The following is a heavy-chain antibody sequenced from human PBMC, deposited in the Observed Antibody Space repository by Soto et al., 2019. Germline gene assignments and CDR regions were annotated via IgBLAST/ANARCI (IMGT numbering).Heavy chain of an antibody. CDR2: IFPLTDIP. Sequence: QVQRVQSGPEVKKPGSSGKVSCKASGGTFRNYPINWVRQAPGQGLEWMGSIFPLTDIPDYAPNFQARLMISADNSTSTAYLELRSLTSDDTAMYLGARGPLVVLNYFEYWGQGTLVNVSA. CDR3: ARGPLVVLNYFEY. J-gene: IGHJ4*02. D-gene: IGHD2-15*01. V-gene: IGHV1-69*02. CDR1: GGTFRNYP.